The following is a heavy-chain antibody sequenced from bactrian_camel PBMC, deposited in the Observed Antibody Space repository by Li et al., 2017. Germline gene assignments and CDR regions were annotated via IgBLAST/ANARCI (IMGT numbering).Heavy chain of an antibody. Sequence: HVQLVESGGGSVQAGGSLRLSCKPGPWYITNYCMGLFRQAPGKERESVASVHTEPGTAYYADSVKGRFTISQDKDKGTVYLQMASLKPDDTAMYYCAASTNPYYSRCNYVPWGQGTQVTVS. CDR2: VHTEPGTA. D-gene: IGHD4*01. V-gene: IGHV3S1*01. J-gene: IGHJ4*01. CDR1: PWYITNYC. CDR3: AASTNPYYSRCNYVP.